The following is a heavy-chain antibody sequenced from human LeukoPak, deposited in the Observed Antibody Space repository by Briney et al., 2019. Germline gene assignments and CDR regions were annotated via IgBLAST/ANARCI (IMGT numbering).Heavy chain of an antibody. CDR3: ARVHTDVFDI. D-gene: IGHD2-2*02. J-gene: IGHJ3*02. CDR2: IYSGGAT. CDR1: GFTVSSNY. Sequence: PGGSLRLSCAASGFTVSSNYMSWVRQAPGKGLEWVSLIYSGGATYYADSVKGRFTISRDNSKNTLYLQMNSLRAEDTAMYYCARVHTDVFDIWGQGTMVTVSS. V-gene: IGHV3-53*01.